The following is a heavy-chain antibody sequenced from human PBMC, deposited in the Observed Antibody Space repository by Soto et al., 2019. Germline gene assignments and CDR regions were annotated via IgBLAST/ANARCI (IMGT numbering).Heavy chain of an antibody. CDR3: ARSGYCSGGSCDFDY. D-gene: IGHD2-15*01. Sequence: GESLKISCKGSGYSFTSYWISWVRQMPGKGLEWMGRIDPSDSYTNYSPSFQGHVTISADKSISTAYLQWSSLKASDTAMYYCARSGYCSGGSCDFDYWGQGTLVTVSS. CDR1: GYSFTSYW. CDR2: IDPSDSYT. J-gene: IGHJ4*02. V-gene: IGHV5-10-1*01.